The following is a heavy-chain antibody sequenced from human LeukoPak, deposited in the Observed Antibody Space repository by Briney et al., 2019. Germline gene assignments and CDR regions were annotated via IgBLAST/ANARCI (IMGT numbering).Heavy chain of an antibody. CDR1: GYTFTSYG. J-gene: IGHJ4*02. D-gene: IGHD3-22*01. CDR3: ARLKSSRDSSGYYDY. CDR2: ISAYNGNT. V-gene: IGHV1-18*01. Sequence: GASVKVSCKASGYTFTSYGIRWVRQAPGQGLEWMGWISAYNGNTNYAQKLQGRVTMTTDTSTSTAYMELRSLRSDDTAVYYCARLKSSRDSSGYYDYWGQGTLVTVSS.